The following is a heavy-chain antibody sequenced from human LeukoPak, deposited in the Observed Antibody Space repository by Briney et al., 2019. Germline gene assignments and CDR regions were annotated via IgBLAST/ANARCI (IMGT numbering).Heavy chain of an antibody. J-gene: IGHJ4*02. CDR1: GVSISSGSYY. V-gene: IGHV4-61*02. CDR3: ARDRISGYYDSSGYYR. Sequence: RASETLSLTCTVSGVSISSGSYYWSWIRQPAGKGLEWIGRIYTSGSTNYNPSLKSRVTISVDTSKNQFSLKLSSVTAADTAVYYCARDRISGYYDSSGYYRWGQGTLVTVSS. CDR2: IYTSGST. D-gene: IGHD3-22*01.